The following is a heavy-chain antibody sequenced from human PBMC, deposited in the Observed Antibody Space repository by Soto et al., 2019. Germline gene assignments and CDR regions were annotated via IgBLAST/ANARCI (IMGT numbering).Heavy chain of an antibody. J-gene: IGHJ6*02. D-gene: IGHD2-15*01. V-gene: IGHV4-59*01. CDR1: GGSISGYY. CDR3: TRHAIIPKLQYGMDV. CDR2: IFYRGNT. Sequence: SETLSLTCTVSGGSISGYYWSWIRQPPGKGLEWIGYIFYRGNTLYNPSLQSRVTISVDTSKNQFSLRLSSVTAADTAVYYCTRHAIIPKLQYGMDVWGQGASVTVSS.